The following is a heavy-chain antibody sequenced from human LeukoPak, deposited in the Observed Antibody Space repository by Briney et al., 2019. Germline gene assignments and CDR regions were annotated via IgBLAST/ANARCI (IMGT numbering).Heavy chain of an antibody. CDR1: GFTFATYN. Sequence: GGSLRLSCAASGFTFATYNMNWVRQAPGKGLEWVSSISSSSSYIYYADSVKGRFTISRDNSKNTLYLQMNSLRAEDTAVYYCAKDKDYDFWSGYPGDAFDIWGQGTMVTVSS. D-gene: IGHD3-3*01. V-gene: IGHV3-21*04. CDR2: ISSSSSYI. CDR3: AKDKDYDFWSGYPGDAFDI. J-gene: IGHJ3*02.